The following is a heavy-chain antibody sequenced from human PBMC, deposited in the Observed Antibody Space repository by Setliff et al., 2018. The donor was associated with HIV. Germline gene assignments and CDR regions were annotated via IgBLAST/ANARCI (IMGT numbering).Heavy chain of an antibody. CDR1: GGSISNGIYY. J-gene: IGHJ6*03. Sequence: PSETLSLTCTVSGGSISNGIYYWVWIRQPPGKGLEWIGGIFHTGSAHYNPSLRSRVTISVDTSKNQFSMTLHSVTAADTAVYYCARHPRHYNILTGYRYYYMDVWGKGTTVTVSS. CDR3: ARHPRHYNILTGYRYYYMDV. CDR2: IFHTGSA. V-gene: IGHV4-39*01. D-gene: IGHD3-9*01.